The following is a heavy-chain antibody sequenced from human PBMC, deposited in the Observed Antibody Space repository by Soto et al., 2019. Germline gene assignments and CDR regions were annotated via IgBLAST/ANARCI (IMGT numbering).Heavy chain of an antibody. D-gene: IGHD6-19*01. Sequence: QVQLVQSGAEVKKPGSSVKVSCKASGGTFSSYNISWVRQAPGQGLEWMGRIIPILGIANYAQKFQGRVTITADKSTSTAYMELSSLRSEDTAVYYCARVEGIAEAGPSNYWGQGTLVTVSS. J-gene: IGHJ4*02. CDR2: IIPILGIA. CDR3: ARVEGIAEAGPSNY. V-gene: IGHV1-69*02. CDR1: GGTFSSYN.